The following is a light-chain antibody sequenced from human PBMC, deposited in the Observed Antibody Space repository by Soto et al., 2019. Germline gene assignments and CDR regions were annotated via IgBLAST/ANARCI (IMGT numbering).Light chain of an antibody. CDR3: QQYDNWPWT. J-gene: IGKJ1*01. Sequence: ERVLTQSPPTLSVSPGESATLSCRASQSIKNALAWYQQKPGQSPRLIIFDASTRATGVPARFSGSGSGTEFTLTITSLQYEDVAVYYCQQYDNWPWTFGQGAKVEVK. CDR2: DAS. CDR1: QSIKNA. V-gene: IGKV3-15*01.